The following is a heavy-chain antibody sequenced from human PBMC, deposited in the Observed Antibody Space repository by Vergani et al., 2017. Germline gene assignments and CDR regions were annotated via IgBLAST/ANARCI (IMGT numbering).Heavy chain of an antibody. CDR2: MNPNSGNT. J-gene: IGHJ6*03. Sequence: QVQLVQSGAEVKKPGASVKVSCKASGYTFTSYDINWVRQATGQGLEWMGWMNPNSGNTGYAQKFQGRVTMTRNTSISTAYMGLSSLRSEDTAVYYCARGYLVSRVIALYYYYYYMDVWGKGTTVTVSS. CDR1: GYTFTSYD. V-gene: IGHV1-8*01. D-gene: IGHD2-21*01. CDR3: ARGYLVSRVIALYYYYYYMDV.